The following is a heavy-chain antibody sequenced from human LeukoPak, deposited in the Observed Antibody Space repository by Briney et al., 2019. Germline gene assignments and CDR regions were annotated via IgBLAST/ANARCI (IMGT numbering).Heavy chain of an antibody. D-gene: IGHD6-25*01. Sequence: SETLSLTCAVYGGSFSGYYWSWIRQPPGKGLEWIGSIYSSGSTYYNSSLKSRVTISIDTSKNQVSLKMSSVTAADTAVYYCAKSGGYGLIDYWGQGTLVTVSS. J-gene: IGHJ4*01. CDR3: AKSGGYGLIDY. CDR1: GGSFSGYY. CDR2: IYSSGST. V-gene: IGHV4-59*05.